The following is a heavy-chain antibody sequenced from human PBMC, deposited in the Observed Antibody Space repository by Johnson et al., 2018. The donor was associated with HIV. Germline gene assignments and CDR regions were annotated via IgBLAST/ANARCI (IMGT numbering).Heavy chain of an antibody. CDR3: AKDWGERYFDWTYDAFDI. CDR2: IRYDGDNE. V-gene: IGHV3-30*02. D-gene: IGHD3-9*01. Sequence: QVQLVESGGGVAQPGGSLRLSCAAFGFTFSYYGMPWVRQVPGKGLEWVAFIRYDGDNEYYGDSVKGRFTISRDNSKNTLYLQMNRLRSDDTAVYYCAKDWGERYFDWTYDAFDIWGQGTMVTVSS. CDR1: GFTFSYYG. J-gene: IGHJ3*02.